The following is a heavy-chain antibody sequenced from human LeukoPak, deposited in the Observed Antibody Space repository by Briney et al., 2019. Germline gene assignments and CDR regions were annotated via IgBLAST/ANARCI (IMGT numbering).Heavy chain of an antibody. V-gene: IGHV3-7*01. CDR1: GFTFSNYW. J-gene: IGHJ5*02. CDR2: IKQDGSDK. CDR3: ARDLWFDP. Sequence: GGSLRLSCAASGFTFSNYWMTWVRQAPGKGLEWVATIKQDGSDKYYVDSVKGRFTISRDNAENSLYLQMNSLRAEDTAVYYCARDLWFDPWGQGTLVTVSS.